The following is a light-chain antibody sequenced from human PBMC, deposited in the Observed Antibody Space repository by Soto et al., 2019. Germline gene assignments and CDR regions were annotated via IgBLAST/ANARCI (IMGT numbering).Light chain of an antibody. CDR3: CSYAGIRV. Sequence: QSALTQPASVSGSPGQSITISCTGSSSDVGSYNLVSWYQQRPGKAPKVMIYEVSKPASGVSNRFSGSKSGNTASLTIPGLQNEGEAYYYCCSYAGIRVFGGGTKVTVL. CDR2: EVS. CDR1: SSDVGSYNL. V-gene: IGLV2-23*02. J-gene: IGLJ2*01.